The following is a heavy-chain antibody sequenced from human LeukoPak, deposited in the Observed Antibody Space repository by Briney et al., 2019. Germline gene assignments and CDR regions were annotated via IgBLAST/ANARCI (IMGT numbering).Heavy chain of an antibody. CDR3: ARVHVSYDFWSGYGWFDP. D-gene: IGHD3-3*01. J-gene: IGHJ5*02. Sequence: SETLSLTCAVYGGSFSGYYWSWIRQPPGKGLEWIGEINHSGSTNYNPSLKSRVTISVDTSKNQFSLKLCSVTAADTAVYYCARVHVSYDFWSGYGWFDPWGQGTLVTVSS. V-gene: IGHV4-34*01. CDR1: GGSFSGYY. CDR2: INHSGST.